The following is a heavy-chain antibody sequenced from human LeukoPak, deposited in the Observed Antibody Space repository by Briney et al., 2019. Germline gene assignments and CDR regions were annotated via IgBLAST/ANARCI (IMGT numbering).Heavy chain of an antibody. Sequence: PSETLSLTCTVSGGSITNYYWTWIRQPPGKGLEWIGYIHYSGSTNYNPSLKSRVTISVDTSKNQFSLKLSSVTAADTAVYYCARASVTYYYYYYMGVWGKGTTVTVSS. CDR2: IHYSGST. CDR3: ARASVTYYYYYYMGV. J-gene: IGHJ6*03. V-gene: IGHV4-59*01. CDR1: GGSITNYY. D-gene: IGHD4-11*01.